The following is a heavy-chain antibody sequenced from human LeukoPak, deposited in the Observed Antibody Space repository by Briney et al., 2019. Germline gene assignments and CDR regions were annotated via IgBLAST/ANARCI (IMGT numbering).Heavy chain of an antibody. V-gene: IGHV4-4*02. CDR1: GGSISSSNW. CDR3: ARVYSYGYYYYYGMDV. Sequence: SETLSLTCAVSGGSISSSNWWSWVRQPPGKGLEWIGEIYHSGSTNYNPSLKCRVTISVDKSKNQFSLKLSSVTAADTAVYYCARVYSYGYYYYYGMDVWGQGTTVTVSS. CDR2: IYHSGST. D-gene: IGHD5-18*01. J-gene: IGHJ6*02.